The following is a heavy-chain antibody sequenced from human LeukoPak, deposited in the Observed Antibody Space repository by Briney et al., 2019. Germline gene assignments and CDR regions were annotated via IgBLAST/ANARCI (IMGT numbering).Heavy chain of an antibody. CDR2: IYTSGTT. D-gene: IGHD3-3*01. V-gene: IGHV4-61*02. CDR1: GVSSSSDNYY. J-gene: IGHJ3*02. Sequence: SETLSLTCTVSGVSSSSDNYYWNWIRQPAGKTLEWFGRIYTSGTTNYNPSLESRVTMSVDMSKNQFSLNLTSVTTADTALYYRARRTIRILGGPDDGFDIWGQGIMVIVSS. CDR3: ARRTIRILGGPDDGFDI.